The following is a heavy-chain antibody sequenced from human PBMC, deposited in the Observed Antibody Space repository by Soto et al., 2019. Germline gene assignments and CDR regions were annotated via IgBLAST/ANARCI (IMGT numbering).Heavy chain of an antibody. CDR2: ISYRGST. V-gene: IGHV4-31*03. D-gene: IGHD6-13*01. Sequence: QVQLQESGPGLVKPSQTLSLTCTVSGGSLSSGNYFWNWIRQHPVKGLEWIGYISYRGSTYYNPSLKSRLSMSVDTSKNQFSLKLSSVTAADTAVYYCERMSSSSWSNWFDPWGQGTLVTVSS. CDR3: ERMSSSSWSNWFDP. CDR1: GGSLSSGNYF. J-gene: IGHJ5*02.